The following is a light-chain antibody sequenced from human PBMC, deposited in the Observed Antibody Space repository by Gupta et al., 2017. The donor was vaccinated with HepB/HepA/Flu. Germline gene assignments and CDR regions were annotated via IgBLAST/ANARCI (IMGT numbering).Light chain of an antibody. CDR1: RLADKY. CDR3: QAWASSTVV. J-gene: IGLJ2*01. V-gene: IGLV3-1*01. CDR2: QDT. Sequence: SYELTQPPSMSVSPGQTASITCSGDRLADKYPCWYQQKPGQSPVLVIYQDTKRPSGIPERFSGSSSGNTATLTISGTQAVDEDDYYCQAWASSTVVFGGGTKLTVL.